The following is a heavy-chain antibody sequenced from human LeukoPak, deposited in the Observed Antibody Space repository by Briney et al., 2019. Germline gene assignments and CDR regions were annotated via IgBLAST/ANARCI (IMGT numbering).Heavy chain of an antibody. CDR1: GGSFSGYY. V-gene: IGHV4-34*01. D-gene: IGHD6-13*01. Sequence: PSETLSLTCAVYGGSFSGYYWSWIRQPPGKGLEWIGEINHSGSINYNPSLKSRVTISVDTSKNQFSLKLSSVTAADTAVFYCARGPTIAAAGRDYYYYGMDVWGQGTTVTVSS. J-gene: IGHJ6*02. CDR3: ARGPTIAAAGRDYYYYGMDV. CDR2: INHSGSI.